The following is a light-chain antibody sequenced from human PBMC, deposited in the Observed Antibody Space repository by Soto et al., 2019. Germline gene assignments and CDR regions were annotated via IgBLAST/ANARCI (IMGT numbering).Light chain of an antibody. CDR3: ATWDDSLSRPG. Sequence: QSVLTQPPSASGTPGQRVTISCSGSSSNIGSNYVYWYQQFPGTAPKLLISRNSQRPSGVPDRFSASKSGTSASLAISGLRSEDEANYYCATWDDSLSRPGFGGGTKLTVL. CDR2: RNS. CDR1: SSNIGSNY. J-gene: IGLJ3*02. V-gene: IGLV1-47*01.